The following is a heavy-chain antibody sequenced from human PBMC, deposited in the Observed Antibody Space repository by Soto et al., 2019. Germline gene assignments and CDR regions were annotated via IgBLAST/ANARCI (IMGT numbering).Heavy chain of an antibody. J-gene: IGHJ3*02. CDR3: ARDNTRNYYDSSGYYPDAFDI. CDR1: GGSISSYY. Sequence: SETLSLTCTVSGGSISSYYWSWIRQPAGKGLEWIGRIYTSGSTNYNPSLKSRVTMSVDTSKDQFSLKLSSVTAADTAVYYCARDNTRNYYDSSGYYPDAFDIWGQGTMVTVSS. CDR2: IYTSGST. D-gene: IGHD3-22*01. V-gene: IGHV4-4*07.